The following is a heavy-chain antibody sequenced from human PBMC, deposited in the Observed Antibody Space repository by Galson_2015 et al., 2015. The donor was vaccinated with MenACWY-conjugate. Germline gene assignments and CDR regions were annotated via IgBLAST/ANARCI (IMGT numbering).Heavy chain of an antibody. J-gene: IGHJ3*02. CDR1: GYTFTSYG. CDR3: ARDRGIAVAGTGRKAFDT. Sequence: SVKVSCKASGYTFTSYGISWVRQAPGQGLEWMGWISAYNGNTNYAQKLQGRVTMTTDTSTSTAYMELRSLRSDDTAVYYCARDRGIAVAGTGRKAFDTWGQGTMVTVSS. CDR2: ISAYNGNT. V-gene: IGHV1-18*01. D-gene: IGHD6-19*01.